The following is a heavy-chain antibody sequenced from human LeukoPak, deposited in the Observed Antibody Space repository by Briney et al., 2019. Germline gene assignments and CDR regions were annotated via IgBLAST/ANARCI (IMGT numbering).Heavy chain of an antibody. CDR2: ISTYNGDI. Sequence: GASVKVSCKASGNTFTGIGISWVRQAPGQGLEWMGWISTYNGDILYGQKFQGRVTITKDTSTTTAYMELRSPRSDDTAVYYCARDVGGGEDYWGQGTLVTVSS. V-gene: IGHV1-18*01. D-gene: IGHD2-15*01. CDR1: GNTFTGIG. CDR3: ARDVGGGEDY. J-gene: IGHJ4*02.